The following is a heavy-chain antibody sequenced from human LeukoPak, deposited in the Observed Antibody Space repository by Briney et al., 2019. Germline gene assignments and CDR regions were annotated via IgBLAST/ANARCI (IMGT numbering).Heavy chain of an antibody. CDR2: ISSSSSYI. V-gene: IGHV3-21*01. Sequence: GGSLRLSCAASGFTFSSYSMNWVRQAPGKGPEWVSSISSSSSYIYYADSVKGRFTISRDNAKNSLYLQMNSLRAEDTAVYYCAREPDIVVVVAATDAFDIWGQGTMVTVSS. D-gene: IGHD2-15*01. CDR3: AREPDIVVVVAATDAFDI. J-gene: IGHJ3*02. CDR1: GFTFSSYS.